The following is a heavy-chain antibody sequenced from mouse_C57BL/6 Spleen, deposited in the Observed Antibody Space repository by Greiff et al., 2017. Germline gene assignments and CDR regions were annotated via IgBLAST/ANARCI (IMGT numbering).Heavy chain of an antibody. CDR3: ARIYDGYPYYFDY. D-gene: IGHD2-3*01. V-gene: IGHV2-2*01. CDR2: IWSGGST. Sequence: QVQLQQSGPGLVQPSQSLSITCTVSGFSLTSYGVHWVRQSTGKGLEWLGVIWSGGSTDYNAAFISRLSISKDNSKSQVFFKMNSLQADDTAIYYCARIYDGYPYYFDYWGQGTTLTVSS. CDR1: GFSLTSYG. J-gene: IGHJ2*01.